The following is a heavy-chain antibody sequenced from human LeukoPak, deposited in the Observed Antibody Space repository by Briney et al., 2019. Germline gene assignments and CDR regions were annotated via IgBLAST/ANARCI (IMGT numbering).Heavy chain of an antibody. V-gene: IGHV4-4*07. CDR2: IYTSGST. D-gene: IGHD6-13*01. J-gene: IGHJ6*02. CDR1: GGSISSYY. Sequence: SETLSLTCTVSGGSISSYYWSWIRQPAGKGLEWIGRIYTSGSTNYNPSLKSRVTISVDTSKNQFSLKLSSVTAADTAVYYCARVHSSSWPYYYYYGMDVWGQGTTVTVSS. CDR3: ARVHSSSWPYYYYYGMDV.